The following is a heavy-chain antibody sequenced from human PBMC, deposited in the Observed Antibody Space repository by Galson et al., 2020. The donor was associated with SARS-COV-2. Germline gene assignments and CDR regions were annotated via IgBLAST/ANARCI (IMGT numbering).Heavy chain of an antibody. Sequence: SQTLSLTCAVYGGSFSNYYCSWIRQPPGKGLEWIGEIDPSGSIFYNPSLKSRVTISVDTSKSQFSLKLSSVTAADTSVYYCARGDVAARLSNWGQGTLVTVSS. J-gene: IGHJ4*02. CDR2: IDPSGSI. V-gene: IGHV4-34*01. CDR3: ARGDVAARLSN. CDR1: GGSFSNYY. D-gene: IGHD6-6*01.